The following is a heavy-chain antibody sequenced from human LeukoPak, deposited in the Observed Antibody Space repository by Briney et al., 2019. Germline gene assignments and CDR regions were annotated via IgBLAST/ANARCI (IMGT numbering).Heavy chain of an antibody. J-gene: IGHJ3*02. CDR2: NNPSGGST. CDR3: AREDYYGSGSYYKRSPQYDI. V-gene: IGHV1-46*01. CDR1: GYTFTSYY. Sequence: ASVKVSCKASGYTFTSYYMHWVRQAPGQGLEWMGINNPSGGSTSYAQKFQGRVTMTRDTSTSTVYMELSSLRPEDTAVYYCAREDYYGSGSYYKRSPQYDIWGQGTMVTVSS. D-gene: IGHD3-10*01.